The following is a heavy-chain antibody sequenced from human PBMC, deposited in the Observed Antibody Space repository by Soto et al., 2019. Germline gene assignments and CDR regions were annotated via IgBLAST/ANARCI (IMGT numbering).Heavy chain of an antibody. D-gene: IGHD3-16*01. V-gene: IGHV4-34*01. J-gene: IGHJ3*02. CDR2: INHSGST. CDR3: ARDPREALGAFDI. CDR1: GGSFSGYY. Sequence: SESLSLTCAVYGGSFSGYYWSGIRQPPGKGLEWIGEINHSGSTNYNPSLKSRVTISVDTSKNQFSLKLSSVTAADTAVYYCARDPREALGAFDIWGQGTMVTVSS.